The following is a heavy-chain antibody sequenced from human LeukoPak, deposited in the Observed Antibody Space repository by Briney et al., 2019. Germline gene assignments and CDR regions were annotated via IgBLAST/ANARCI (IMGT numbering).Heavy chain of an antibody. CDR2: MNPNSGNT. D-gene: IGHD2-2*02. CDR3: AREGGTGYCSSTSCYNHFDY. J-gene: IGHJ4*02. Sequence: GASVKVSCKASGYTFTSYDINWVRQATGQGLEWMGWMNPNSGNTGYAQKFQGRVTITRDTSASTAYMERSSLRSEDTAVYYCAREGGTGYCSSTSCYNHFDYWGQGTLVTVSS. V-gene: IGHV1-8*03. CDR1: GYTFTSYD.